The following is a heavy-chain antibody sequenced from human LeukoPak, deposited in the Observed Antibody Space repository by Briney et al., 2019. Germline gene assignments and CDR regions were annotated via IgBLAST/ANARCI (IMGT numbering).Heavy chain of an antibody. CDR2: ISSNGGST. D-gene: IGHD3-10*01. Sequence: GGSLRLSCSASGFTFSNYAMHWVRQAPGKGLEYVSSISSNGGSTYYPDSVKGRFTTSRDNSKNTLYLQMSSLRAEDTAVYYCVSPSYGSGSYELDYWGQGTLVTVSS. V-gene: IGHV3-64D*06. CDR1: GFTFSNYA. CDR3: VSPSYGSGSYELDY. J-gene: IGHJ4*02.